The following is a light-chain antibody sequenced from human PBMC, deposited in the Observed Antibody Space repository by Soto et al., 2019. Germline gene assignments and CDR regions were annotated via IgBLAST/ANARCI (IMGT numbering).Light chain of an antibody. Sequence: QSALTQPPSASGSPGQSVTISCTGTSTDVGGYKYVSWYQQHPGKAPKLMIYEVSKRPSGVPERCSGSKSGNTASLTVSGLQAEDEADYYCSSYAGSNNLLFGGGTKLTVL. CDR3: SSYAGSNNLL. CDR2: EVS. CDR1: STDVGGYKY. J-gene: IGLJ2*01. V-gene: IGLV2-8*01.